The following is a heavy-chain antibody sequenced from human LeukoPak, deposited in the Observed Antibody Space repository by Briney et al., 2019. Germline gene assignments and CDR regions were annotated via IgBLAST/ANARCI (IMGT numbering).Heavy chain of an antibody. D-gene: IGHD6-13*01. Sequence: PSETLSLTCTVSGGSISSSSYYWGWIRQPPGKGLEWIGSIYYSGSTYYNPSLKSRVTISVDTSKNQFSLKLSSVTAADTAVYYCARTYSSNWFDPWGQGTLVTVSS. J-gene: IGHJ5*02. V-gene: IGHV4-39*01. CDR2: IYYSGST. CDR3: ARTYSSNWFDP. CDR1: GGSISSSSYY.